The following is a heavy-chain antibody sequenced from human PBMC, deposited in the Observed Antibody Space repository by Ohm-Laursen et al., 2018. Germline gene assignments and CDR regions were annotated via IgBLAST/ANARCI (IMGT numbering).Heavy chain of an antibody. CDR2: IYSGGST. D-gene: IGHD1-26*01. J-gene: IGHJ4*02. CDR3: AKGGTWEPFDY. CDR1: GFAVSANY. Sequence: SLRLSCAASGFAVSANYMSWVRQAPGKGLEWVSVIYSGGSTYYADSVTGRFTISGDKSKNTLYLQMNSLGAEDTAVYYCAKGGTWEPFDYWGQGTLVTVSS. V-gene: IGHV3-53*01.